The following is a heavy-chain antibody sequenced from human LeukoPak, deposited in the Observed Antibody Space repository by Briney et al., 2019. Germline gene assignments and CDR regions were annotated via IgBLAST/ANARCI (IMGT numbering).Heavy chain of an antibody. CDR2: IKQDGSEK. J-gene: IGHJ4*02. V-gene: IGHV3-7*01. CDR1: GFTFSSYW. CDR3: ARAEDFWSGYRFDY. D-gene: IGHD3-3*01. Sequence: GGSLRLSCAASGFTFSSYWMSWVRQAPGKGLEGVANIKQDGSEKYYVDSVKGRFTISRDNAKNSLYLQMNSLRAEDTAVYYCARAEDFWSGYRFDYWGQGTLVTVSS.